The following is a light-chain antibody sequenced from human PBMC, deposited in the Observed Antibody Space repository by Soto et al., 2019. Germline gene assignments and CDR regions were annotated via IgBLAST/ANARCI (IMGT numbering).Light chain of an antibody. CDR1: SSDVGGYDL. Sequence: QSALTQPPSASGSPGQSVTISCTGTSSDVGGYDLVSRYQQHPGKAPKLILYEVAKRPSGVPARFSGSKSGNTASPTVSGLQADDESDYYCSSFAGNNNLFGGGTKLTVL. V-gene: IGLV2-8*01. CDR2: EVA. CDR3: SSFAGNNNL. J-gene: IGLJ2*01.